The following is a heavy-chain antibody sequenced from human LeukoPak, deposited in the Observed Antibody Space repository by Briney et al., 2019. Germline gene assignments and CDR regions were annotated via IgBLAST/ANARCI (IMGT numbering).Heavy chain of an antibody. CDR3: ARLVVPAAIPGDYFDY. CDR1: GYTLTELS. J-gene: IGHJ4*02. CDR2: FDPEDGET. D-gene: IGHD2-2*02. Sequence: ASVKVSCKVSGYTLTELSMHWVRQAPGKGLEWMGGFDPEDGETIYAQKFQGRVTMTEDTSTDTAYMELSSLRSEDTAVYYCARLVVPAAIPGDYFDYWGQGTLVTVSS. V-gene: IGHV1-24*01.